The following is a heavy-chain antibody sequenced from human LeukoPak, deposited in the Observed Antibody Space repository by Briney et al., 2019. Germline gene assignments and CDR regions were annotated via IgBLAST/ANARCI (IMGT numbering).Heavy chain of an antibody. D-gene: IGHD2-21*02. J-gene: IGHJ5*02. CDR3: AKSLYCDGVCP. CDR2: MSHGGGS. V-gene: IGHV4-34*01. Sequence: SETLSLTCAVYGGSFSTFYWSWIRQSPGKGLEWIGEMSHGGGSKYNPSLKARVTISLDTSKNHFSLRLNSVTAADTAVYYCAKSLYCDGVCPWGQGTLVTVSS. CDR1: GGSFSTFY.